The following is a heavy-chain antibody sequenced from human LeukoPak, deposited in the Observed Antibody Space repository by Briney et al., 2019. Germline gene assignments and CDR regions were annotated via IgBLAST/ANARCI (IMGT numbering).Heavy chain of an antibody. V-gene: IGHV3-30*02. Sequence: GGSLRLSCAASGFTFSGYGMHWVRQAPGKGLEWVAFIRYDGSNKYYADSVKGRLTISRDNSKNTLYLQMNSLRVEDTAVYYCAKGAGYYDFWSGYYIDCWSQGTLVTVSS. J-gene: IGHJ4*02. CDR2: IRYDGSNK. CDR1: GFTFSGYG. CDR3: AKGAGYYDFWSGYYIDC. D-gene: IGHD3-3*01.